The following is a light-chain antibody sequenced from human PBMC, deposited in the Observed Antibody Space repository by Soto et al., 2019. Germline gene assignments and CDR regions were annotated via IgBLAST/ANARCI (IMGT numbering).Light chain of an antibody. CDR3: SSFTSSDSRWV. V-gene: IGLV2-14*01. CDR1: SSDVGGYNY. Sequence: QSALTQPASVSGSPGQSITISCTGTSSDVGGYNYVSWYRQHPGKAPNLMISEVNNRPSGVSNRFSGSKSGNTASLTISGLQAEDEADYYCSSFTSSDSRWVLGGGTKVTVL. J-gene: IGLJ3*02. CDR2: EVN.